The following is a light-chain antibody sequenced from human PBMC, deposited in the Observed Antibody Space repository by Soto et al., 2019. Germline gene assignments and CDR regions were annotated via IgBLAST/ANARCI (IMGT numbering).Light chain of an antibody. V-gene: IGKV3-20*01. CDR2: GAS. CDR3: QQYGSSPT. Sequence: EIVLTQSPGTLSLSPGERATLSCRASQSVSSSYLAWYQQKPGQAPRLLIYGASSRATGIPDRFSGSGSGTVFTLTISILEPEDFAVYYCQQYGSSPTFGGGTKVEIK. J-gene: IGKJ4*02. CDR1: QSVSSSY.